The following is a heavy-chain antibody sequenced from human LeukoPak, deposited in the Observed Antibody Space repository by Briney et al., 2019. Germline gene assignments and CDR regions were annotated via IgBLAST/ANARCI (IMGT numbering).Heavy chain of an antibody. CDR3: ARGLDGS. CDR2: INHSGST. V-gene: IGHV4-34*01. CDR1: GGSFSGYY. Sequence: SETLSLTCAVYGGSFSGYYWSWIRQPPGKGLEWIGEINHSGSTNYNPSLKSRVAISVDTSKNQFSLKLSSVTAADTAVYYCARGLDGSWGQGTLVTVSS. D-gene: IGHD3-10*01. J-gene: IGHJ4*02.